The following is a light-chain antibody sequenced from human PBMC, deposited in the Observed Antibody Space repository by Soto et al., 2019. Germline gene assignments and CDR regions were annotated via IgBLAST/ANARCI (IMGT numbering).Light chain of an antibody. V-gene: IGLV2-14*03. J-gene: IGLJ2*01. CDR2: DVS. CDR1: SSDVGGSNH. CDR3: SSYTTSRTVK. Sequence: QSALTQPASVSGSPGQSITISCTGPSSDVGGSNHVSWYQQHPDKAPRLMIYDVSNRPSGISNRCSGSKSANTASLTISGRQDEDEEDYYCSSYTTSRTVKFGGGTKLTVL.